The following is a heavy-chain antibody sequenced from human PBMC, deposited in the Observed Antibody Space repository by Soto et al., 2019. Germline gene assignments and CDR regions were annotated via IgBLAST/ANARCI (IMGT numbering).Heavy chain of an antibody. CDR2: ISSSSSYI. V-gene: IGHV3-21*01. D-gene: IGHD2-15*01. Sequence: LRLSCAASGFTFSSYSMNWVRQAPGKGLEWVSSISSSSSYIYYADSVKGRFTISRDNAKNSLYLQMNSLRAEDTAVYYCARDSPSSLDYWGQGTLGTAPQ. CDR1: GFTFSSYS. J-gene: IGHJ4*02. CDR3: ARDSPSSLDY.